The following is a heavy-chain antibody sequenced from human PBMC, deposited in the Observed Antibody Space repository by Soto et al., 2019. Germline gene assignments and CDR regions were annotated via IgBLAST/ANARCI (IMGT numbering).Heavy chain of an antibody. CDR3: ARSVYSSGWPDY. CDR1: GGSISSYY. Sequence: SSETLSLTCTVSGGSISSYYWSWIRQPPGKGLEWIGYIYYSGSTNYNPSLKSRVTISVDTSKNQFSLKLSSVTAADTAVYYCARSVYSSGWPDYWGRGTLVTVSS. J-gene: IGHJ4*02. CDR2: IYYSGST. D-gene: IGHD6-19*01. V-gene: IGHV4-59*01.